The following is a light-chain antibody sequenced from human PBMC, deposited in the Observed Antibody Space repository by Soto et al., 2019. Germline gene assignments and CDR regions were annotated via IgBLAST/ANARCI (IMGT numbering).Light chain of an antibody. CDR3: QHYKNWPWT. V-gene: IGKV3-15*01. J-gene: IGKJ1*01. CDR1: QSVDVN. CDR2: GAS. Sequence: EIVMTQSPATLSASPGERHTLSCRASQSVDVNLAWYQKKAGQXPRXXIYGASTRATAIPARFSVTVSGTEFTLTVSSLQSEDGAVYVGQHYKNWPWTFLQGTKVDIK.